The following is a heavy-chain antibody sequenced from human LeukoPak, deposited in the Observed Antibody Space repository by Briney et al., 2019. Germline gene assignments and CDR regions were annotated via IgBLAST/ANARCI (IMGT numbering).Heavy chain of an antibody. CDR2: INHSGST. CDR3: ASLRRDLWFGELLADGYYYYGMDV. V-gene: IGHV4-34*01. CDR1: GGSFSGYY. Sequence: SETLSLTCAAYGGSFSGYYWSWIRQPPGKGLEWIGEINHSGSTNYNPSLKSRVTISVDTSKNQFSLKLSSVTAADTAVYYCASLRRDLWFGELLADGYYYYGMDVWGQGTTVTVSS. J-gene: IGHJ6*02. D-gene: IGHD3-10*01.